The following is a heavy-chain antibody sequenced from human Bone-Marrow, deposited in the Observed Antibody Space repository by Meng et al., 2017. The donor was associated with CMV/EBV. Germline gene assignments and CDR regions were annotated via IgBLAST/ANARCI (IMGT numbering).Heavy chain of an antibody. Sequence: SETLSLTCTVSGGSISSTSYYWGWIRQPPGNGLEWIGTIYYSVTTYNNPSLKSRVTLAVDTSKNQFSLTLSSVTAADTAVYFCASQAGYDNTWYIIWGQGTLVTVSS. V-gene: IGHV4-39*01. J-gene: IGHJ4*02. CDR3: ASQAGYDNTWYII. CDR2: IYYSVTT. CDR1: GGSISSTSYY. D-gene: IGHD6-13*01.